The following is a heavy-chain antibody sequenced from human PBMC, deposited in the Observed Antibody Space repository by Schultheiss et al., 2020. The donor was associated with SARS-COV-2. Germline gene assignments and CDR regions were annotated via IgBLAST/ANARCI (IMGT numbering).Heavy chain of an antibody. CDR3: ARSGAPGGVMYY. D-gene: IGHD3-16*01. J-gene: IGHJ4*02. V-gene: IGHV4-61*05. CDR2: INHSGST. Sequence: SETLSLTCTVSGGSISSSSYYWGWIRQPPGKGLEWIGEINHSGSTNYNPSLKSRVTMSLDTSKNQFSLKLSSVTAADTAVYYCARSGAPGGVMYYWGQGTLVTVSS. CDR1: GGSISSSSYY.